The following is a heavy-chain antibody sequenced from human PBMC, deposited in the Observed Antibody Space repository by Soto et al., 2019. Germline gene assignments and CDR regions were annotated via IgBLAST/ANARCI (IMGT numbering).Heavy chain of an antibody. CDR3: ANPPPPYDYGASPFDP. D-gene: IGHD4-17*01. J-gene: IGHJ5*02. Sequence: QVQLVESGGGVVQPGRSLRLSCAASGFTFSSYGMHWVRQAPGKGLEWVAVISYDGSNKYYADSVKGRFTISRDNSKNTLYLQMNSLRAEDTAVYYCANPPPPYDYGASPFDPGGQGTLVTVSS. CDR1: GFTFSSYG. V-gene: IGHV3-30*18. CDR2: ISYDGSNK.